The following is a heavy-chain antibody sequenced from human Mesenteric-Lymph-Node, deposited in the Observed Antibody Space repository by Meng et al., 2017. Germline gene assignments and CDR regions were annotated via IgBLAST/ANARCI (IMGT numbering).Heavy chain of an antibody. D-gene: IGHD3-10*01. V-gene: IGHV4-39*07. CDR3: ARVSALLWFGELLFEGWFDP. CDR1: GDSISSSSYH. Sequence: SETLSLTCTVSGDSISSSSYHWGWIRQPPGKGLEWIGSIYYSGSTHYNPSLKSRVTISVDMSKNQLSLKLSSVTAADTAVYYCARVSALLWFGELLFEGWFDPWGQGTLVTVSS. J-gene: IGHJ5*02. CDR2: IYYSGST.